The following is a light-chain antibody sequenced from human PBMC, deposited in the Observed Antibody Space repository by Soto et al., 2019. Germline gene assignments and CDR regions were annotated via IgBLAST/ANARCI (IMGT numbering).Light chain of an antibody. CDR3: QQYSSSTRT. J-gene: IGKJ1*01. CDR1: QSVSRSY. Sequence: EIVFTQSPGTLSLSPGERAALSCRASQSVSRSYLAWYQQKPGQAPRLLIYGASSRATGIPDRFSGSGSGTEFTLTISRLETEDFAVYYCQQYSSSTRTFGQGTKVDIK. CDR2: GAS. V-gene: IGKV3-20*01.